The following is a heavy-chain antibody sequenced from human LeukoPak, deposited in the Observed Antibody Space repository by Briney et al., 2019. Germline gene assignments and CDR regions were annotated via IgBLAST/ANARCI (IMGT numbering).Heavy chain of an antibody. Sequence: SETLSLTCTVSGGSISSDIFYWTWIRQPAAKWLECLGRIYKRGSTNYNPSLKSRVTMSVDASRNELSLHLSSVTAADTAVYYFFFQAEDGIRGFDWLLLDWGQGTLVTVSS. V-gene: IGHV4-61*02. J-gene: IGHJ4*02. CDR2: IYKRGST. CDR3: FFQAEDGIRGFDWLLLD. D-gene: IGHD3-9*01. CDR1: GGSISSDIFY.